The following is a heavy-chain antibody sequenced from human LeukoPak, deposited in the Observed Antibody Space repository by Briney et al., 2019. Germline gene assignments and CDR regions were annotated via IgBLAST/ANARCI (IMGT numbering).Heavy chain of an antibody. D-gene: IGHD6-19*01. CDR3: AKEDMEAVAGYFDY. CDR2: ISYDGSNK. Sequence: GRSLRLSCAASGFTFSSYAMHWVRQAPGKGLEWVAVISYDGSNKYYADSVKGRFTISRDNSKNTLYLQMNSLRAEDTAVYYCAKEDMEAVAGYFDYWGQGTLVTVSS. J-gene: IGHJ4*02. V-gene: IGHV3-30-3*01. CDR1: GFTFSSYA.